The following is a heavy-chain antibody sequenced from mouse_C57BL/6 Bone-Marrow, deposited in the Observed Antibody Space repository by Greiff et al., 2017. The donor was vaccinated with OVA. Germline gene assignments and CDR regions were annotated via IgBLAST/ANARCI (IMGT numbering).Heavy chain of an antibody. J-gene: IGHJ2*01. D-gene: IGHD2-3*01. CDR1: GYSITSDY. CDR3: ARCRWLLRGGYFDY. V-gene: IGHV3-8*01. Sequence: DVQLQESGPGLAKPSQTLSLTCSVTGYSITSDYWNWIRKFPGNKLEYMGYISYSDSTYYNQSLKRRNSITRDTSKNQYYLQLNSVTTEDTATYYCARCRWLLRGGYFDYWGQGTTLTVSS. CDR2: ISYSDST.